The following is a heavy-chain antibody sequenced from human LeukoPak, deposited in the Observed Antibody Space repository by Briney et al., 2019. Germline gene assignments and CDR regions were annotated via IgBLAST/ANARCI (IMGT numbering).Heavy chain of an antibody. Sequence: TASGTLSVTCAGSGDSISSTNWWSWVRQPPGKGLEWIGQIYHSGHTSYNPSLRSRVTILVDRSKNQFSLKLSSVTAADTAVYYCARSHGYCSGGSCYSYFDYWGQGTLVTVSS. J-gene: IGHJ4*02. CDR2: IYHSGHT. D-gene: IGHD2-15*01. CDR1: GDSISSTNW. V-gene: IGHV4-4*02. CDR3: ARSHGYCSGGSCYSYFDY.